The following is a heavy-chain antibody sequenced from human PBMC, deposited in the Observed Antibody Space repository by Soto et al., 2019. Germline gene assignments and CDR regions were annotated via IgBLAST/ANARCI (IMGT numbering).Heavy chain of an antibody. CDR1: GFSVTNNY. Sequence: EVQVVESGGGLVQPGGSLRLSCAASGFSVTNNYMNWVRQAPGKGLEWVSIIDIGGNTYYADSVKDRFTISRDNSRNTLYLHMDSLRAEDTAVYYCARGRGSTGYLGREHYFDYWDQGTLVTVSP. CDR2: IDIGGNT. V-gene: IGHV3-66*01. J-gene: IGHJ4*02. CDR3: ARGRGSTGYLGREHYFDY. D-gene: IGHD2-2*01.